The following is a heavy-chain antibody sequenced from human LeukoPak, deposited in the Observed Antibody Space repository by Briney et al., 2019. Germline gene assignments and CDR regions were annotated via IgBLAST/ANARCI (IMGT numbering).Heavy chain of an antibody. CDR1: GASISDYY. CDR3: ARHYSSGTYPLDS. J-gene: IGHJ4*02. V-gene: IGHV4-59*01. CDR2: IYYTGTT. D-gene: IGHD3-10*01. Sequence: SETLSLTCTVSGASISDYYWSWFRQSPGKGPEWLAYIYYTGTTNYNPSVKSRLTISIDTSKNQLSLTLNSVTAADTAVYYCARHYSSGTYPLDSWGQGTLVTVSS.